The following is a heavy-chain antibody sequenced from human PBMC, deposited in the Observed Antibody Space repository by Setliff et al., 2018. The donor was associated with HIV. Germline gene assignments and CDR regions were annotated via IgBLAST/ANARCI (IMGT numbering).Heavy chain of an antibody. CDR2: INAGNGNT. Sequence: ASVKVSCKASGYTFTSYAMHWVRQAPGQRLEWMGWINAGNGNTKYSQKFQGRVTITRDTSASTAYMELSSLRSEDAAVYYCARGLTGYAAAFDLWGQGTMVTVSS. V-gene: IGHV1-3*01. CDR3: ARGLTGYAAAFDL. J-gene: IGHJ3*01. D-gene: IGHD3-9*01. CDR1: GYTFTSYA.